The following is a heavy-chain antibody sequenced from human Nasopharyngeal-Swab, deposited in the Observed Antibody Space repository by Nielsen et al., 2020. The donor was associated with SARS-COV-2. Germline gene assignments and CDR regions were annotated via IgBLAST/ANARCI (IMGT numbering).Heavy chain of an antibody. CDR3: ARGGIAARSGDY. D-gene: IGHD6-6*01. CDR2: INAGNGNT. V-gene: IGHV1-3*01. Sequence: ASVKVSCKASGYTFTSYAMHWVRQAPGQRLEWMGWINAGNGNTKYSQKFQGRVTITRDTSASTAYMELSSLRSEDTAVYYCARGGIAARSGDYWGQGTLVTVSS. CDR1: GYTFTSYA. J-gene: IGHJ4*02.